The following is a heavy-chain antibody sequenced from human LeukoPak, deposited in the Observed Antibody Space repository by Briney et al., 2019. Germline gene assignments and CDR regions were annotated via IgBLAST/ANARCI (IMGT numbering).Heavy chain of an antibody. J-gene: IGHJ5*02. Sequence: ASVKVSCKASGYTFTSYGISWVRQAPGQGLEWMGWISAYNGNTNYAQKLQGRVTMTTDTSTSTAYMELSSLRSEDTAVYYCARAEYYYDSSGYFNWFDPWGQGTLVTVSS. D-gene: IGHD3-22*01. CDR3: ARAEYYYDSSGYFNWFDP. V-gene: IGHV1-18*01. CDR2: ISAYNGNT. CDR1: GYTFTSYG.